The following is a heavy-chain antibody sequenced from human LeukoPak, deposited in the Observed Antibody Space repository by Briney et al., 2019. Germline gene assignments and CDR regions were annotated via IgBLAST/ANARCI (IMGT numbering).Heavy chain of an antibody. CDR2: ISSSSSYI. CDR3: ARDLFVRRYFDY. CDR1: GFTFSSYS. V-gene: IGHV3-21*01. D-gene: IGHD3-10*01. J-gene: IGHJ4*02. Sequence: GGSLRLTCATSGFTFSSYSMNWVRQAPGKGLEWVSSISSSSSYIYYADSGKGRFTISRDNAKTSLYLQMNSLRAEDTAVYYCARDLFVRRYFDYWGQGTLVTLS.